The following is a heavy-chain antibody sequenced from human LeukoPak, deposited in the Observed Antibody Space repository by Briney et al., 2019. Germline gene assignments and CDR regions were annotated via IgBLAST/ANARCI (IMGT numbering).Heavy chain of an antibody. D-gene: IGHD4-11*01. CDR1: GYNFTNYL. V-gene: IGHV5-51*01. J-gene: IGHJ4*02. CDR2: IYPGDSDP. CDR3: ARSKSKPSFDY. Sequence: EESLKISCKGSGYNFTNYLIAWVRQMPGKGLDWMGFIYPGDSDPRYSPSFQGQVTISADKSISTAYLQWNSLKASDTAMYYCARSKSKPSFDYWGQGTLVTVSS.